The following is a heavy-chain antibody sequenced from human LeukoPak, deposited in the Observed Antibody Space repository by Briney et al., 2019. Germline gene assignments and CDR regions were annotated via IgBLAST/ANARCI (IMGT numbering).Heavy chain of an antibody. J-gene: IGHJ5*02. D-gene: IGHD2-2*01. CDR3: ARRLTQYDCFDP. Sequence: SQTLSLTCAISGDSVSSNSVTWNWIRQSPSRGLEWLGRTYYRSTWYNDYAVSVRGRITVNPDTSKNQFSLHLNSVTPEDTAVYYCARRLTQYDCFDPWGQGILVTDSS. V-gene: IGHV6-1*01. CDR1: GDSVSSNSVT. CDR2: TYYRSTWYN.